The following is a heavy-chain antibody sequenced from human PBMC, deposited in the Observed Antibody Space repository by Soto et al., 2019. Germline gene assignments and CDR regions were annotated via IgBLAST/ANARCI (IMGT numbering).Heavy chain of an antibody. Sequence: QVQLVESGGGVVQPGRSLRLSCAASGFTFNSYGMHWVRQGPGNGLEWVAFISYDSTKTYYADSVKGRFTISRDNSNSALYVQMNSLTGEDTAVYYCARTRSACSDFHYYSLDVWGQGTTGTVSS. V-gene: IGHV3-30*03. J-gene: IGHJ6*02. CDR1: GFTFNSYG. CDR2: ISYDSTKT. CDR3: ARTRSACSDFHYYSLDV. D-gene: IGHD1-26*01.